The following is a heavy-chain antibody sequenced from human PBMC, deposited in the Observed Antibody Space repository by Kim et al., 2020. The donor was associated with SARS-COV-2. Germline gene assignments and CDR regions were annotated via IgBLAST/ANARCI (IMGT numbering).Heavy chain of an antibody. CDR1: GFTFSSYS. D-gene: IGHD6-19*01. J-gene: IGHJ4*02. CDR2: ISSSSSYI. CDR3: ARVAVAGTDHIDY. V-gene: IGHV3-21*01. Sequence: GGSLRLSCAASGFTFSSYSMNWVRQAPGKGLEWVSSISSSSSYIYYADSVKGRFTISRDNAKNSLYLQMNSLRAEDTAVYYCARVAVAGTDHIDYWGQGTLVTVSS.